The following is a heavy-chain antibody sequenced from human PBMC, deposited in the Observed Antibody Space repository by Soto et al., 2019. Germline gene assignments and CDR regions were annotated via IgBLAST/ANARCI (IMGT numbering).Heavy chain of an antibody. CDR3: TRDPKSYDFWSGPHTI. V-gene: IGHV3-49*03. D-gene: IGHD3-3*01. Sequence: GWSLRLSCTASGFTFGDYAMSWFRQAPGKGLEWVGFIRSKAYGGTTEYAASVKGRFTISRNDSKSIAYLQMNSLKTEDTAVYYCTRDPKSYDFWSGPHTIWGQGTLVTVSS. J-gene: IGHJ4*02. CDR2: IRSKAYGGTT. CDR1: GFTFGDYA.